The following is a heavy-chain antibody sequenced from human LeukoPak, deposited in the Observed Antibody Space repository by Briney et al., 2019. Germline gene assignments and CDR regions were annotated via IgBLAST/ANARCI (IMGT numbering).Heavy chain of an antibody. Sequence: KPSETLSLTCAVYGGSFSGYYWSWIRQPPGKGLEWIGEINHSGSTNYNPSLKSRVTISVDTSKNQFSLKLSSVTAADTAVYYCARVGTVAGTHRFDYWGQGTLVTVSS. V-gene: IGHV4-34*01. J-gene: IGHJ4*02. CDR2: INHSGST. CDR1: GGSFSGYY. D-gene: IGHD6-19*01. CDR3: ARVGTVAGTHRFDY.